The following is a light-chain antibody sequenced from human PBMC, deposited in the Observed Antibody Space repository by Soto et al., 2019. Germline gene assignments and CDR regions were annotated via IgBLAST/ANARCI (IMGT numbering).Light chain of an antibody. CDR1: QSVRMN. Sequence: DIVVTHSPATLSVSPGESATLSFRTSQSVRMNLAWYQQKPGRAPRLLIYGASSRATGIPDRFSGSGSGTDFTLTISRLEPEDFAVYYCKQYGSSPGFGQGTRLEIK. J-gene: IGKJ5*01. CDR2: GAS. V-gene: IGKV3-20*01. CDR3: KQYGSSPG.